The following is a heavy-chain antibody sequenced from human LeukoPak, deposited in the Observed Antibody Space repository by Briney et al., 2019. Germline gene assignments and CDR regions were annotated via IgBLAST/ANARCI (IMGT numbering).Heavy chain of an antibody. Sequence: ASVKVSCKASGYTFTGYYMHWVRQAPGQGLEWMGWINPNSGGTNYAQKFQGRVTMTRDTSISTAYMELSRLRSDDTAVYYCARDSGYDFCSGYYGYWGQGTLVTVSS. D-gene: IGHD3-3*01. CDR2: INPNSGGT. J-gene: IGHJ4*02. V-gene: IGHV1-2*02. CDR1: GYTFTGYY. CDR3: ARDSGYDFCSGYYGY.